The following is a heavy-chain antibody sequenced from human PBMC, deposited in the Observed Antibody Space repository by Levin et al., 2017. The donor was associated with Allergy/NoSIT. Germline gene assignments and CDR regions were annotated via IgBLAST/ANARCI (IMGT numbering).Heavy chain of an antibody. CDR3: AKDGRYSSGWLLWYFDL. CDR1: GFTFSSYA. D-gene: IGHD6-19*01. CDR2: ISGSGGST. V-gene: IGHV3-23*01. Sequence: PGGSLRLSCAASGFTFSSYAMSWVRQAPGKGLEWVSAISGSGGSTYYADSVKGRFTISRDNSKNTLYLQMNSLRAEDTAVYYCAKDGRYSSGWLLWYFDLWGRGTLVTVSS. J-gene: IGHJ2*01.